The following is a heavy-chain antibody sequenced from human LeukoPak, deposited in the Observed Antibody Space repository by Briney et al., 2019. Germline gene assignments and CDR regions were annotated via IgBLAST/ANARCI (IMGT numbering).Heavy chain of an antibody. CDR2: IYYSGST. CDR3: ARGGGYCSSTSCFGDFDY. J-gene: IGHJ4*02. V-gene: IGHV4-31*03. D-gene: IGHD2-2*01. CDR1: GGSISSGGYY. Sequence: SQTLSLTCTVSGGSISSGGYYWSWIPQHPGKGLEWIGYIYYSGSTYYNPSLKSRVTISVDTSKNQFSLKLSSVTAADTAVYYCARGGGYCSSTSCFGDFDYWGQGTLVSASS.